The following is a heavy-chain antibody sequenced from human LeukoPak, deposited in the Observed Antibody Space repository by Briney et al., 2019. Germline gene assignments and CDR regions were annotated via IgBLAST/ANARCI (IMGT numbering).Heavy chain of an antibody. Sequence: GGSLRLSCAASGFTFNNYGMHWVRQAPGKGLEWVAVISYDGRNKHYPDSVKGRFTISRDISTDTLWLQMDSLRTEDTAVYYCAKGPLRGTAAAIDYWGQGTLATVSS. D-gene: IGHD2-2*01. CDR3: AKGPLRGTAAAIDY. V-gene: IGHV3-30*18. CDR2: ISYDGRNK. J-gene: IGHJ4*02. CDR1: GFTFNNYG.